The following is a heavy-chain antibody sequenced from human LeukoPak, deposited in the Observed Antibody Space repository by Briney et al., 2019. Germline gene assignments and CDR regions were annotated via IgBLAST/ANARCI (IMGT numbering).Heavy chain of an antibody. V-gene: IGHV3-23*01. J-gene: IGHJ4*02. Sequence: GGSLRLSCAASGFTFSSYAMSWVRQAPGKGLEWVSAISGSGGSTYYADSVKGRFTISRDNSKNTLYLQMNSLRAEDTAVYYCAKGSDCGGDRYLEGYFDYWGQGTLVTVSS. CDR2: ISGSGGST. CDR3: AKGSDCGGDRYLEGYFDY. D-gene: IGHD2-21*02. CDR1: GFTFSSYA.